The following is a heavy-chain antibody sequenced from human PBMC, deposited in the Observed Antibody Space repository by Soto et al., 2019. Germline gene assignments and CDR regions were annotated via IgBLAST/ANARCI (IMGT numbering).Heavy chain of an antibody. V-gene: IGHV4-59*01. CDR1: GGSISSYY. CDR2: IYYSGST. Sequence: PSETLSLTCTVSGGSISSYYWSWIRQPPGKGLEWIGYIYYSGSTNYNPSLKSRVTISVDTSKNQFSLKLSSVTAADTAVYYCARVAPFSDYDSSYYDYWGQGTLVTVSS. J-gene: IGHJ4*02. D-gene: IGHD3-22*01. CDR3: ARVAPFSDYDSSYYDY.